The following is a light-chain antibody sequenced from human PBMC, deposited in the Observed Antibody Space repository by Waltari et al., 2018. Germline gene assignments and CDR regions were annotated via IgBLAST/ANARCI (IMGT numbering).Light chain of an antibody. Sequence: EIVLTQSPATLSLSPGERATLSCRASQSVNTYLAWYQQKPGQAPRLLIYDTSNRATGIPARFSGSWSATDFTLTISSLEPEDFAVYYCQQRSNWPITFGQGTRLEIK. CDR2: DTS. V-gene: IGKV3-11*01. CDR3: QQRSNWPIT. J-gene: IGKJ5*01. CDR1: QSVNTY.